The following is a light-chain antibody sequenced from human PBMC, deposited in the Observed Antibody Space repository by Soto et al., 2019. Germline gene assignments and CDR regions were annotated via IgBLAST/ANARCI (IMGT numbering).Light chain of an antibody. Sequence: EVVLTQSPDALSLSPGERATVSGRASQSVSAYLAWYQQRPGQAPRLLIYDVSNRAPGIPDRFSGGGSGTDFTLSISSLQPEDSATYYCLSRFDWPTFGGGATLEIK. CDR1: QSVSAY. V-gene: IGKV3-11*01. CDR2: DVS. CDR3: LSRFDWPT. J-gene: IGKJ4*01.